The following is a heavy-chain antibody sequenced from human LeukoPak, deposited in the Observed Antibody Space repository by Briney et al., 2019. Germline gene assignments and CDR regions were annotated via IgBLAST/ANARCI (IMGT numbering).Heavy chain of an antibody. Sequence: GGSLRLSCAASGFTFSSYWMNWVRQAPGKGLEWVSSISSSSSYIYYADSVKGRFTISRDNAKNSLYLQMNSLRAEDTAVYYCARDPGSSGHGGFDYWGQGTLVTVSS. CDR3: ARDPGSSGHGGFDY. J-gene: IGHJ4*02. CDR2: ISSSSSYI. D-gene: IGHD3-22*01. CDR1: GFTFSSYW. V-gene: IGHV3-21*01.